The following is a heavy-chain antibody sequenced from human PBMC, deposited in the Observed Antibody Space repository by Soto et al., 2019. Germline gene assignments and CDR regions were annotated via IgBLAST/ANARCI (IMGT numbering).Heavy chain of an antibody. V-gene: IGHV4-59*01. Sequence: KASETLSLTCTVSGGSISSYYGSWIRQPPGKGLEWIGYIYYSGSTNYNPSLKGGVTISVDTSKNQFSLKLSSVTAADTAVYYCAREGGYSSSVDYWGQGTLVTVSS. J-gene: IGHJ4*02. CDR1: GGSISSYY. CDR3: AREGGYSSSVDY. CDR2: IYYSGST. D-gene: IGHD6-13*01.